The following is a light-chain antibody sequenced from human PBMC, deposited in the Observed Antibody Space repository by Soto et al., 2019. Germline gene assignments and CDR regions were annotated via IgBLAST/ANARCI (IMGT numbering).Light chain of an antibody. Sequence: QSLLTQPPSASGTPGQRVTISCSGSSSNIGGNTVNWYQQLPGTAPKLLIFFNNQRPSGVPDRFSGSKSGTSASLAISGLQSEDEADYYCASWDDGLDGHVFGTGTKVTVL. CDR1: SSNIGGNT. V-gene: IGLV1-44*01. CDR3: ASWDDGLDGHV. J-gene: IGLJ1*01. CDR2: FNN.